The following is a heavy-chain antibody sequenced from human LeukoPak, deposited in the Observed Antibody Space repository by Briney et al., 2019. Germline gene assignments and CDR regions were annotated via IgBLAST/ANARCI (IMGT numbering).Heavy chain of an antibody. CDR1: GGSISSYY. D-gene: IGHD6-13*01. J-gene: IGHJ5*02. CDR2: IYYSGST. CDR3: ARFSWDSSSWYGGWFDP. V-gene: IGHV4-59*01. Sequence: PSETLSLTCTVSGGSISSYYWSWIRQPPGKGLEWIGYIYYSGSTNYNPSLKSRVTISVDTSKNQFSLKLSSVTAADTAVYYCARFSWDSSSWYGGWFDPWGQGTLVTVSS.